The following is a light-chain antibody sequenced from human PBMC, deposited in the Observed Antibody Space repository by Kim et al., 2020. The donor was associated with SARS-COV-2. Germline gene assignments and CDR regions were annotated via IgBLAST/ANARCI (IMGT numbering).Light chain of an antibody. Sequence: QTATPTCTGNSNNVGDQGAAWLQQHQGHPPKLLSYRNNKRPAGISERFSASRSRNTASLTITGLHPEDEADYCCSAWDNNLSAWVFGGGTKLTVL. CDR2: RNN. J-gene: IGLJ2*01. V-gene: IGLV10-54*01. CDR3: SAWDNNLSAWV. CDR1: SNNVGDQG.